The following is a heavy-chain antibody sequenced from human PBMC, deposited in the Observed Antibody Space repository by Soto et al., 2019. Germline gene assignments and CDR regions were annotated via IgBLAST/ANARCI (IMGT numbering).Heavy chain of an antibody. D-gene: IGHD3-3*01. J-gene: IGHJ6*03. CDR3: ARETTPFGENTGAHDYYYYYMDV. V-gene: IGHV1-18*01. CDR1: GYTFTSYG. Sequence: EASVKVSCKASGYTFTSYGISWVRQAPGQGLEWMGWISAYNGNTNYAQKLQGRVTMTTDTSTSTAYMELRSLRSDDTAVYYCARETTPFGENTGAHDYYYYYMDVWGKGTTVTVSS. CDR2: ISAYNGNT.